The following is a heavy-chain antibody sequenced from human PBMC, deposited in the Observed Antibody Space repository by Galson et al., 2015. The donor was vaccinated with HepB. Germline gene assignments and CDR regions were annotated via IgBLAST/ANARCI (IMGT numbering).Heavy chain of an antibody. J-gene: IGHJ3*02. CDR3: ARYRWYYDSSDYSYEVFDI. V-gene: IGHV4-59*08. CDR1: GGSISRYY. CDR2: IYYSGST. D-gene: IGHD3-22*01. Sequence: ETLSLTCTVSGGSISRYYWSWIRQHPGKGLEWIGYIYYSGSTRYNPSLKSRVSISVDTSKNQFSLKLSSVTAADTAVYYCARYRWYYDSSDYSYEVFDIWGQGTMVTVSS.